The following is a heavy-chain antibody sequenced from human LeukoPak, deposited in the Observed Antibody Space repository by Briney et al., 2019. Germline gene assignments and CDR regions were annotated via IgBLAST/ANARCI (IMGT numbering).Heavy chain of an antibody. Sequence: GGSLRLSCAASGFTFSSYAMSWVRQAPGKGLEWVSAISGSGGSTYYADSVKGRFTISRDNSKNTLYLQMNSLRAEDTAVYYCAKRPSGSRSYSGYFDYWGQGTLVTVSS. CDR2: ISGSGGST. J-gene: IGHJ4*02. V-gene: IGHV3-23*01. CDR1: GFTFSSYA. D-gene: IGHD3-10*01. CDR3: AKRPSGSRSYSGYFDY.